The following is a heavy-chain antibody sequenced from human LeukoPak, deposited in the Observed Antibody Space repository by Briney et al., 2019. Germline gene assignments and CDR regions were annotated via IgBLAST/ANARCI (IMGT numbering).Heavy chain of an antibody. V-gene: IGHV3-30*18. CDR2: ISYDGSNK. Sequence: GRSVRLSCASSGFTFSSYGMHWVRQARGKGLEGVAVISYDGSNKYYADSVKGRFTISGDNSKNTLYLQMNSLRAEDTAVYYCAKDKGGSYYYYGMDVWGQGTTVTVSS. D-gene: IGHD1-26*01. J-gene: IGHJ6*02. CDR1: GFTFSSYG. CDR3: AKDKGGSYYYYGMDV.